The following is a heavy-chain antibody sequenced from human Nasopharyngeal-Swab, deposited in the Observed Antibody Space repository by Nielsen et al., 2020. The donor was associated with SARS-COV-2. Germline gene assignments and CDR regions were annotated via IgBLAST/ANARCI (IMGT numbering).Heavy chain of an antibody. V-gene: IGHV3-9*01. CDR1: GFTFDDSA. J-gene: IGHJ6*02. D-gene: IGHD3-10*01. Sequence: SLKISCAASGFTFDDSAMHWVRQAPGKGPEWVSGISWDSGTMGYADSLKGRFTISRDNAKNSLYLQMNSLRAEDTALYYCAKDKEVLGYYGMDVWGQGTTVTVSS. CDR3: AKDKEVLGYYGMDV. CDR2: ISWDSGTM.